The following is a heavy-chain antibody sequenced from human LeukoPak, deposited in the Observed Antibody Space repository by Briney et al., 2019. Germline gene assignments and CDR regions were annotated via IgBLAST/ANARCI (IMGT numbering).Heavy chain of an antibody. D-gene: IGHD3-16*01. CDR2: IRSNFYGGTT. V-gene: IGHV3-49*04. CDR1: GFTFGDYA. CDR3: TRGGGGDPVDY. J-gene: IGHJ4*02. Sequence: QAGGSLRLSCTASGFTFGDYAMSWVRQAPGKGLEWVGFIRSNFYGGTTDYAASVKGRFTISRDGSKSIDYLQMNSLKTEDTAVYYCTRGGGGDPVDYWGQGALVTVSS.